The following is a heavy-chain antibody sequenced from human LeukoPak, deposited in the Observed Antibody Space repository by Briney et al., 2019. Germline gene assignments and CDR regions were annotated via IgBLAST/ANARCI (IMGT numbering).Heavy chain of an antibody. CDR1: EFTFSSYA. Sequence: GGSLRLSCAASEFTFSSYAMHWVRQAPGKGLEWVAVISYDGRNKYYADSVKGRFTISRDNSKNTLYLQMNSLRAEDTAVYYCARDREWSWVYQYMDVWGKGTTVTVSS. CDR3: ARDREWSWVYQYMDV. J-gene: IGHJ6*04. D-gene: IGHD6-19*01. V-gene: IGHV3-30*04. CDR2: ISYDGRNK.